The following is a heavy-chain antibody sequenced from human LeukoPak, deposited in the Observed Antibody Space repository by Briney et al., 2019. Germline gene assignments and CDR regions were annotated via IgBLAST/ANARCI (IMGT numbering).Heavy chain of an antibody. Sequence: PSQTLSLTCTVSGGSISSGGYYWSWIRQHPGKGLEWIGYIYYSGSTYYNPSLKSRVTISVDTSKNQFSLKLSSVTAADTAVYYCARIKRKEAGTPYWYFDLWGRGTLVTVSS. CDR3: ARIKRKEAGTPYWYFDL. J-gene: IGHJ2*01. CDR2: IYYSGST. CDR1: GGSISSGGYY. D-gene: IGHD6-19*01. V-gene: IGHV4-31*03.